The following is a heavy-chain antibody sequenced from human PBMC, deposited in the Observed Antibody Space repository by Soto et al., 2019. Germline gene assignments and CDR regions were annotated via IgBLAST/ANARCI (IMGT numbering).Heavy chain of an antibody. D-gene: IGHD2-2*01. CDR2: INHGGST. J-gene: IGHJ6*03. CDR1: GGSFSGYY. CDR3: ARGGYCSSTSCYGFSTYYYYYMDV. Sequence: SETLSLTCAVYGGSFSGYYWSWIRQPPGKGLEWIGEINHGGSTNYNPSLKSRVTISVDTSKNQFSLKLSSVTAADTAVYYCARGGYCSSTSCYGFSTYYYYYMDVWGKGTTVTVSS. V-gene: IGHV4-34*01.